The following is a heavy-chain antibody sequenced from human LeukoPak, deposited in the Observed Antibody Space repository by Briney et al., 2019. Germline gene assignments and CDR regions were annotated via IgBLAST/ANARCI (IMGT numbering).Heavy chain of an antibody. J-gene: IGHJ5*02. V-gene: IGHV4-39*07. CDR1: GGSISSSSYY. Sequence: SETLSLTCTVSGGSISSSSYYWGWIRQPPGKGLEWIGSIYYSGSTYYNPSLKSRVTISVDTSKNQFSLRLTSVTAADTAVYYCARETMVRGVLSWFDPWGQGTLVSVSS. D-gene: IGHD3-10*01. CDR3: ARETMVRGVLSWFDP. CDR2: IYYSGST.